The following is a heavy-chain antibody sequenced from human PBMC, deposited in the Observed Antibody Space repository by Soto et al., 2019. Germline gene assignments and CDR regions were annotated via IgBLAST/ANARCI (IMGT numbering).Heavy chain of an antibody. CDR3: ARELSGWGFDY. V-gene: IGHV1-69*04. CDR2: IIPILGIA. J-gene: IGHJ4*02. Sequence: SVKVSCKASGGTFSSYTISWVRQAPGQGLEWMGRIIPILGIANYAQKFQGRVTITADKSTSTAYMELSSLRSEDTAVYYCARELSGWGFDYWGQGTLVTVSS. D-gene: IGHD6-19*01. CDR1: GGTFSSYT.